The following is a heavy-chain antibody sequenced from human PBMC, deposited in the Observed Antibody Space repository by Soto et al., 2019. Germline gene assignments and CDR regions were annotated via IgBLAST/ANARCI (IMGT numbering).Heavy chain of an antibody. J-gene: IGHJ5*02. Sequence: ASVNVSCKTSGYTFSNYGITWVRQAPGQPLEWLGWISLYSDGTNYAQKFQGRVSMTTDTSTTTAYMELRSLRSDDTAVYYCARVVPGAEAWFGPWGQGTLVPVSS. V-gene: IGHV1-18*01. CDR3: ARVVPGAEAWFGP. CDR2: ISLYSDGT. CDR1: GYTFSNYG. D-gene: IGHD2-2*01.